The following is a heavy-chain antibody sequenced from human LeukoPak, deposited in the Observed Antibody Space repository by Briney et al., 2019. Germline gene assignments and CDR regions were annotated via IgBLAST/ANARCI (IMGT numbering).Heavy chain of an antibody. J-gene: IGHJ4*02. CDR2: IRYDGSNK. D-gene: IGHD3-10*01. Sequence: GGSLRLSCAASGFTFSSYGMHWVRQAPGKGLEWVAFIRYDGSNKYYADSVKGRFTISRDNSKNTLYLQMNSLRAEDTAVYYCAKDGLHYYGSGSYYYFDYWGQGTLVTVSS. V-gene: IGHV3-30*02. CDR1: GFTFSSYG. CDR3: AKDGLHYYGSGSYYYFDY.